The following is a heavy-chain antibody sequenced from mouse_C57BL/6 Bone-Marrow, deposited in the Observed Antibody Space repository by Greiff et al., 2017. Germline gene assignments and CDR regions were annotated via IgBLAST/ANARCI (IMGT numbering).Heavy chain of an antibody. V-gene: IGHV14-4*01. D-gene: IGHD1-1*01. CDR2: IDPENGDT. CDR1: GFNIKDDY. CDR3: TTLYCGSEAWFAY. J-gene: IGHJ3*01. Sequence: EVQLQQSGAELVRPGASVKLSCTASGFNIKDDYMHWVKQRPEQGLEWIGWIDPENGDTEYASKFQGKATITADTSSNPAYLQLSSLTSEDTAVYYCTTLYCGSEAWFAYWGQGTLVTVSA.